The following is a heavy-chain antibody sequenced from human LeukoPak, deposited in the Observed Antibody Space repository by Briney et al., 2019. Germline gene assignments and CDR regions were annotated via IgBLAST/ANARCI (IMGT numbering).Heavy chain of an antibody. D-gene: IGHD2-21*02. J-gene: IGHJ4*02. CDR3: AAFTARGFDY. CDR2: IYYSGNT. V-gene: IGHV4-39*01. Sequence: PSETLSLTCIVSGDSISNSNLYWGWIRQPPGKGLEWIGSIYYSGNTYYNASLKSRVSISVDTSKNQFSLKLSSVTAADTAVYYCAAFTARGFDYWGQGTLVTVSS. CDR1: GDSISNSNLY.